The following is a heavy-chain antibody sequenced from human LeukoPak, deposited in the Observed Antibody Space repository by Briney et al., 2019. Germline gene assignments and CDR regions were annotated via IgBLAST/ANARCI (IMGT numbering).Heavy chain of an antibody. Sequence: GGSLRLSCAASGFTFSSYAMSWVRQAPGKGLEWVSAISGSGGSTYYADSVKGRFTISRDNSKNTLYLQMNSLRAEDTAVYYCAKKPHYGDYWYYYYMDVWGKGTTVTVS. D-gene: IGHD4-17*01. CDR2: ISGSGGST. V-gene: IGHV3-23*01. J-gene: IGHJ6*03. CDR1: GFTFSSYA. CDR3: AKKPHYGDYWYYYYMDV.